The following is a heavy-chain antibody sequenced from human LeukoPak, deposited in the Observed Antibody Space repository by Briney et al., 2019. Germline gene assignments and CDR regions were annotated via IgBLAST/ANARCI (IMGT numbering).Heavy chain of an antibody. Sequence: SETLSLTCTVSGGSISSSSYYWGWIRQPPGKGLEWIGSMYYSGSAYYNPSLKSRVTISADTSKNQFSLKMSSVTAEDTALYYCARRGAYRDYFLDYWGQGTMVTVSS. V-gene: IGHV4-39*01. CDR3: ARRGAYRDYFLDY. D-gene: IGHD4-17*01. CDR1: GGSISSSSYY. CDR2: MYYSGSA. J-gene: IGHJ4*02.